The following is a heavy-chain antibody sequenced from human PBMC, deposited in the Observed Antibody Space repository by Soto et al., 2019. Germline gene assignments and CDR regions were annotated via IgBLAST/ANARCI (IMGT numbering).Heavy chain of an antibody. V-gene: IGHV3-15*07. Sequence: SVSNAWMNWVRQAPGKGLEWVGRIKSTTDGGTTDYAAPVKGRFTISRDDSKNTLYLQMNSLKTEDTAVYYCTTDPFMITFGGVIAPRDYWGQGTLVTVSS. CDR3: TTDPFMITFGGVIAPRDY. D-gene: IGHD3-16*02. CDR1: SVSNAW. J-gene: IGHJ4*02. CDR2: IKSTTDGGTT.